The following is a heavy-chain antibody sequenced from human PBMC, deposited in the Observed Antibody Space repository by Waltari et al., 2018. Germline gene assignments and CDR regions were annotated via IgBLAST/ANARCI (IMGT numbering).Heavy chain of an antibody. V-gene: IGHV3-74*01. J-gene: IGHJ4*02. CDR3: ARVGEGEMATIAALDY. CDR1: GFASSSSW. Sequence: EVHLVESGGGLLQPGGSLRLSCAASGFASSSSWRHWLRRAPGKGLVWVSRINTDGTRTTYADSVKGRFTISRDNAKNMLYLEMNSLRAEDTAVYYCARVGEGEMATIAALDYWGQGTLVTVSS. D-gene: IGHD5-12*01. CDR2: INTDGTRT.